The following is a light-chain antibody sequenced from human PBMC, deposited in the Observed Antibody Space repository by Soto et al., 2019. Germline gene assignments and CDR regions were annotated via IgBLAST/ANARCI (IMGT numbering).Light chain of an antibody. CDR2: VNSDGTH. V-gene: IGLV4-69*01. CDR3: QTWGTVTPVI. J-gene: IGLJ2*01. Sequence: QPVLTQSPSASASLGASVKLTCTLDSGHTNYAIAWHQQQPKKGPRYLMKVNSDGTHIKGDGIPDRFSGSSSGAERYLTISSLQSEDEADYYCQTWGTVTPVIFGGGTKVTVL. CDR1: SGHTNYA.